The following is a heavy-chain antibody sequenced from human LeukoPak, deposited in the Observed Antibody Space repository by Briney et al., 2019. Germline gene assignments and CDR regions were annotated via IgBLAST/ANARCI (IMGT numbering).Heavy chain of an antibody. J-gene: IGHJ3*01. CDR3: ARATGIAAAGIIDAFDV. CDR1: GYSISSGYY. Sequence: SETLSLTCTVSGYSISSGYYWGWIRQPPGKGLEWIGSIYHSGSTSYNPSLKSRVTISVDTSKNQFSLKLISVTAADTAVYYCARATGIAAAGIIDAFDVWGQGTMVTVSS. D-gene: IGHD6-25*01. V-gene: IGHV4-38-2*02. CDR2: IYHSGST.